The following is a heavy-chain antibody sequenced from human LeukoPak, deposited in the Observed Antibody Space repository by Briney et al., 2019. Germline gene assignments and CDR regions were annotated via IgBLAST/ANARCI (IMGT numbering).Heavy chain of an antibody. D-gene: IGHD3-9*01. CDR2: ISSSGSNI. CDR3: ARHIKYFDWLSTGTNWFDP. J-gene: IGHJ5*02. V-gene: IGHV3-48*04. CDR1: GFTFSSYG. Sequence: PGGSLRLSCAASGFTFSSYGMHWVRQAPGKGLEWVSYISSSGSNIYYADSVKGRFTISRDNAKNSLYLQMNSLRAEDTAVYYCARHIKYFDWLSTGTNWFDPWGQGTLVTVSS.